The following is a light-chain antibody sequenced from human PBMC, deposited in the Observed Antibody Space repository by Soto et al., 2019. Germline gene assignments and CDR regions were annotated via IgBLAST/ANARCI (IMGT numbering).Light chain of an antibody. Sequence: QSALTQPASVSGSPGQSITISCAGTSSDVGAYNYVSWYQQHPGKAPKLMIYEVSNRPSGVSNRFSGSKSGDTASLTISGLQAEDEAAYYSTSYTNSSTLGVFGTGTKLTV. CDR2: EVS. V-gene: IGLV2-14*01. CDR1: SSDVGAYNY. CDR3: TSYTNSSTLGV. J-gene: IGLJ1*01.